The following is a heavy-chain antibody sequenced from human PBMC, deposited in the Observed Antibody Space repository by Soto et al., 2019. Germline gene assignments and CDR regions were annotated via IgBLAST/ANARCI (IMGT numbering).Heavy chain of an antibody. J-gene: IGHJ6*02. D-gene: IGHD2-2*02. CDR1: GFTFSSYA. Sequence: GGSLRLSCAASGFTFSSYAMSWVRQAPGKGLEWVSAISGSGGSTYYADSVKGRFTISRDNSKNTLYLQMNSLRAEDTAVYYCAKDVGYCSSTSCYSYYYYYGIDVWGQGTTVTVSS. V-gene: IGHV3-23*01. CDR3: AKDVGYCSSTSCYSYYYYYGIDV. CDR2: ISGSGGST.